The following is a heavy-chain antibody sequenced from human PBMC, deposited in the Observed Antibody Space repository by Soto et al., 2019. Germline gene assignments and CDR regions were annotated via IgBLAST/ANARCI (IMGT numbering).Heavy chain of an antibody. CDR1: GYTFTSYA. CDR3: ARALFWSGYEWGPDAFDI. V-gene: IGHV1-3*01. J-gene: IGHJ3*02. Sequence: ASVKVSCKASGYTFTSYAMHWVRQAPGQRLEWMGWINAGNGNTKYSQKFQGRVTITRDTSASTAYMELSSLRSEDTAVYYCARALFWSGYEWGPDAFDIWGQGTMVTVSS. CDR2: INAGNGNT. D-gene: IGHD3-3*01.